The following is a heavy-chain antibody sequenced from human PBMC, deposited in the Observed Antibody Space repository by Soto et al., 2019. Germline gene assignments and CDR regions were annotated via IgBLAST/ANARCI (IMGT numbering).Heavy chain of an antibody. J-gene: IGHJ5*02. CDR3: ARDSSSCSGKSWFDP. CDR1: GYTFTGYY. D-gene: IGHD6-13*01. V-gene: IGHV1-2*04. Sequence: ASVKVSCKASGYTFTGYYMHWVRQAPGQGLEWMGWINPNSGGTNYAQKFQGWVTMTRDTSISTAYMELSRLRSDDTAVYYCARDSSSCSGKSWFDPWGQGTLVTVSS. CDR2: INPNSGGT.